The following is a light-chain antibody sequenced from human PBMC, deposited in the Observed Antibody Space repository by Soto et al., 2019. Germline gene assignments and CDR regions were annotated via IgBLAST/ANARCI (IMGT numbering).Light chain of an antibody. V-gene: IGLV2-14*01. CDR3: SSYTSSSTLD. CDR1: SSDVGAYNY. J-gene: IGLJ1*01. CDR2: EVS. Sequence: QSALTQPVSVSGSPGQSITISCTGTSSDVGAYNYVSWYQQHPGKAPKLMIYEVSNRPSGVSNRFSGSKSGNTASLTISGLQADDEADYYCSSYTSSSTLDFGTGTKLTVL.